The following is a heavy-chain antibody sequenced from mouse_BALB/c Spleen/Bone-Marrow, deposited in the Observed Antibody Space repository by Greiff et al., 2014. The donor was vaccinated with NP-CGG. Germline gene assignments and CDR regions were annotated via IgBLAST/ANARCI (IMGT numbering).Heavy chain of an antibody. J-gene: IGHJ2*01. CDR1: GYTFTDYY. D-gene: IGHD2-10*01. CDR2: IYPGSGNT. CDR3: ARSAYYGNYLDY. V-gene: IGHV1-77*01. Sequence: VQGVESGAELARPGASVKLSCKASGYTFTDYYINWVKQRTGQGLEWIGEIYPGSGNTYYNEKFKGKATLTADKSSSTAYMQLSSLTSEDSAVYFCARSAYYGNYLDYWGQGTTLTVSS.